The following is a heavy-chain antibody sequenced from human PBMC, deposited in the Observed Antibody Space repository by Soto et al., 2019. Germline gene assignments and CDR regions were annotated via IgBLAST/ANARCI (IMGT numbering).Heavy chain of an antibody. CDR2: IYYSGST. CDR3: ARSLMVYAISGSWWFDP. V-gene: IGHV4-39*01. D-gene: IGHD2-8*01. Sequence: SETLSLTCTVSGGSISSSSYYWGWIRQPPGKGLEWIGSIYYSGSTYYNPSLKSRVTISVDTSKNQFSLKLSSVTAADTAVYYCARSLMVYAISGSWWFDPWGQGTLVTVSS. J-gene: IGHJ5*02. CDR1: GGSISSSSYY.